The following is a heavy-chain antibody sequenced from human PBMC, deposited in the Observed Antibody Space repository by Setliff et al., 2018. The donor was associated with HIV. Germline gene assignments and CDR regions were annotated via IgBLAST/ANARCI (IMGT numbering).Heavy chain of an antibody. CDR3: ARGGFNHAFDI. D-gene: IGHD2-15*01. V-gene: IGHV3-74*01. CDR1: GFTFSSYA. CDR2: VNNDGTDT. J-gene: IGHJ3*02. Sequence: GGSLRLSCAASGFTFSSYAMSWVRQAPGKGLVCVSRVNNDGTDTIYADSVKGRFTISRDNAKSTVYLQMGSLSADDTAVYYCARGGFNHAFDIWGQGTMVTVSS.